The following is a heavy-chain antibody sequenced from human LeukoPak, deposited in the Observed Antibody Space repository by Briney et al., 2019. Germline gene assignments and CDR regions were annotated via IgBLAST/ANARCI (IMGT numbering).Heavy chain of an antibody. Sequence: PSETLSLTCAVSGGSISSTTSYWGWIRQPPGKGLEWIGRIYYSGSTSYNPSLRSRVTISADTSKNQFSLKLSSVTAADTAVYYCARHGRDNSGYYEAYYFDYWGQGPLVTVSS. CDR3: ARHGRDNSGYYEAYYFDY. CDR2: IYYSGST. V-gene: IGHV4-39*01. J-gene: IGHJ4*02. CDR1: GGSISSTTSY. D-gene: IGHD3-22*01.